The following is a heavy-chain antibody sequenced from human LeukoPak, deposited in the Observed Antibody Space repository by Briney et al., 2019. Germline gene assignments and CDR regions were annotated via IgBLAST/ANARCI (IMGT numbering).Heavy chain of an antibody. D-gene: IGHD3-22*01. J-gene: IGHJ4*02. Sequence: PSQTLSLTCTVSGGSISSGGYYWSWIRQHPGKGLEWIGYIYYSGSTYYNPSLKSRVTISVDTSKNRFSLKLSSVTAADTAVYYCAREKLDDSSGYYYRNFDYWGQGTLVTVSS. CDR3: AREKLDDSSGYYYRNFDY. V-gene: IGHV4-31*03. CDR2: IYYSGST. CDR1: GGSISSGGYY.